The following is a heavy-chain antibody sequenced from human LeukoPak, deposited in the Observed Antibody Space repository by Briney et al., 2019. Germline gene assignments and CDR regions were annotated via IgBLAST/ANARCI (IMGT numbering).Heavy chain of an antibody. J-gene: IGHJ2*01. D-gene: IGHD5-18*01. CDR1: GDSISSYY. CDR3: ATIRDTAHRYWYFDL. CDR2: MYYSGST. Sequence: SETLSLTCTVSGDSISSYYWSWIRQPPGKGLEWIGYMYYSGSTSYNPSLKSRVTMSVDTSKNQFSLKLSSVTAADTAAYYCATIRDTAHRYWYFDLWGRGTLVIVSS. V-gene: IGHV4-59*03.